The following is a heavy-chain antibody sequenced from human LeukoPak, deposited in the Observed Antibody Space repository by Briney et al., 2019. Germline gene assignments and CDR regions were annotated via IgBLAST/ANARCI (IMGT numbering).Heavy chain of an antibody. CDR3: ANFEPGYTSSWYAEF. Sequence: GGSLRLSCEVSGFTFSSSRMNWVRQAPGKGLEWASYISSRGTTKHYADSVKGRFTISRDNAKNALYLQMNSLRVEDTAVYYCANFEPGYTSSWYAEFWGQGTLVTVSS. CDR2: ISSRGTTK. J-gene: IGHJ4*02. CDR1: GFTFSSSR. D-gene: IGHD6-13*01. V-gene: IGHV3-48*01.